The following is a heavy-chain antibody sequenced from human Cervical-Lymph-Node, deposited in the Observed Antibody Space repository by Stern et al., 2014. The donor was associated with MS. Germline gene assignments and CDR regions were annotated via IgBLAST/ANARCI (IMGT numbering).Heavy chain of an antibody. V-gene: IGHV4-59*08. Sequence: QLQLQESGPGLVKPSETLSLTCIVSGGSISSNYWTWIRQPPGKGLEWIGSIYYGGSSNYNPSLGGRVTISEAPARNPFSLNPTPVTAADTAVYYCARARHYHGMDVWGQGTTVTVS. CDR2: IYYGGSS. CDR3: ARARHYHGMDV. D-gene: IGHD3-10*01. J-gene: IGHJ6*02. CDR1: GGSISSNY.